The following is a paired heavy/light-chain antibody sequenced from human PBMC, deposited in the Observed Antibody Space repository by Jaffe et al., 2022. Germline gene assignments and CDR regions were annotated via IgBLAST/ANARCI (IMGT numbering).Light chain of an antibody. Sequence: SYELTQPPSVSVSPGQTARITCSGDALPNQYAYWYQQKPGQAPVLVIYKDSERPSGIPERFSGSTSGTTVTLTISGVQAEDEADYYCQSADSSSAVFGGGTQLTVL. V-gene: IGLV3-25*03. J-gene: IGLJ7*01. CDR1: ALPNQY. CDR2: KDS. CDR3: QSADSSSAV.
Heavy chain of an antibody. Sequence: EVQLVESGGGLVQPGRSLRLSCTASGFTFGDYPMSWFRQAPGKGLEWVGFIRRKPYGGTTEYAASVKGRFTISRDDSKSIAYLQMNSLKTEDTAVYYCTRSPLGYCIGGVCKLYYYYMDVWGKGTTVTVSS. V-gene: IGHV3-49*03. CDR3: TRSPLGYCIGGVCKLYYYYMDV. D-gene: IGHD2-8*02. J-gene: IGHJ6*03. CDR2: IRRKPYGGTT. CDR1: GFTFGDYP.